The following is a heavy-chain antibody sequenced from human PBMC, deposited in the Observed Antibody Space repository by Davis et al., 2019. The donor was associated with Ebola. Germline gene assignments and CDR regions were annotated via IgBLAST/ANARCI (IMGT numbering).Heavy chain of an antibody. CDR2: IYYSGST. V-gene: IGHV4-61*01. CDR3: ARRHTYSYYYYYYGMDV. D-gene: IGHD2-15*01. J-gene: IGHJ6*02. CDR1: GGSVSSGSYY. Sequence: GSLRLSCTVSGGSVSSGSYYWSWIRQPPEKGLEWVGYIYYSGSTNCNPSLKSRVTISVDTSKNQFSLKLSSVTAADTAVYYCARRHTYSYYYYYYGMDVWGQGTTVTVSS.